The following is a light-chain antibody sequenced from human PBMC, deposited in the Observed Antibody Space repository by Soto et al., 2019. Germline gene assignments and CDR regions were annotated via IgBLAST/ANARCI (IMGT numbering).Light chain of an antibody. J-gene: IGKJ4*01. Sequence: DIQMTQSPSSLSASVGDRVTITCRASQSISTCLNWYQQKPGKAPKLLIYASSTLQSGVPSTFRGSGSGTDFTLTISSVQPEDFATYFCQQCLRIPLTFGGGTKVEIK. CDR3: QQCLRIPLT. V-gene: IGKV1-39*01. CDR2: ASS. CDR1: QSISTC.